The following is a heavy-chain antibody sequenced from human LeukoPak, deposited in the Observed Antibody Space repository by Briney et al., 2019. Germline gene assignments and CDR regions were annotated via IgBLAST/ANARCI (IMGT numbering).Heavy chain of an antibody. CDR2: IIPIFGTA. D-gene: IGHD1-26*01. V-gene: IGHV1-69*13. CDR3: ARDGSGSYYTLHFDY. J-gene: IGHJ4*02. CDR1: GGTFSSYA. Sequence: SVKVSCKASGGTFSSYAISWVRQAPGQGLEWMGGIIPIFGTANYAQKFQGRVTITADESTSTAYMELSSLRSEDTAVYYCARDGSGSYYTLHFDYWGQGTLVTVSS.